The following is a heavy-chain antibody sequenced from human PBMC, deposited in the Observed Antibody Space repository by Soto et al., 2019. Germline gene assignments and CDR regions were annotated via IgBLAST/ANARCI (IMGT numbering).Heavy chain of an antibody. Sequence: VGSLRLSCAASGFTFSSYGMHWVRQAPGKGLEWVAVISYDGSNKYYADSVKGRFTISRDNSKNTLYLQMNSLRAEDTAVYYCAKENGIEYSSSSYYYYGMDVWGQGTTVTAP. D-gene: IGHD6-13*01. CDR3: AKENGIEYSSSSYYYYGMDV. CDR1: GFTFSSYG. CDR2: ISYDGSNK. J-gene: IGHJ6*02. V-gene: IGHV3-30*18.